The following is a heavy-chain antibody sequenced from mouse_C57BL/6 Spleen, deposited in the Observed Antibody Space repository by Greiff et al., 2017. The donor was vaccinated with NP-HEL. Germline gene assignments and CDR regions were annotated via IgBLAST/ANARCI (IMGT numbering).Heavy chain of an antibody. CDR2: ISSGGSYT. Sequence: EVQGVESGGDLVKPGGSLKLSCAASGFTFSSYGMSWVRQTPDKRLEWVATISSGGSYTYYPDSVKGRFTISRDNAKNTLYLQMSSLKSEDTAMYYCARRGITTVVAFYAMDYWGQGTSVTVSS. J-gene: IGHJ4*01. CDR3: ARRGITTVVAFYAMDY. V-gene: IGHV5-6*01. D-gene: IGHD1-1*01. CDR1: GFTFSSYG.